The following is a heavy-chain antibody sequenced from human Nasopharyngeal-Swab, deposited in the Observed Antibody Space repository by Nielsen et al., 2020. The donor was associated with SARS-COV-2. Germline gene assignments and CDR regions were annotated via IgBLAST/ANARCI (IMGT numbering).Heavy chain of an antibody. J-gene: IGHJ5*02. CDR1: GFTFSNAW. D-gene: IGHD2-2*01. CDR3: TTVEYCSSTSCLFDP. V-gene: IGHV3-15*01. CDR2: IKSKTDGGTT. Sequence: GEALKISCAASGFTFSNAWTSWVRQAPGKGLEWVGRIKSKTDGGTTDYAAPVKGRFTISRDDSKNTLYLQMNSLKTEDTAVYYCTTVEYCSSTSCLFDPWGQGTLVTVSS.